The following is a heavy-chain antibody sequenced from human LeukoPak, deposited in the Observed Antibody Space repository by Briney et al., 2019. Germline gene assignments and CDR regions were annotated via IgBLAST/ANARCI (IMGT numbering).Heavy chain of an antibody. J-gene: IGHJ4*02. CDR2: MGYDGSKK. CDR1: GLSFSSYG. D-gene: IGHD3-22*01. CDR3: AKEISYYDSRGYFEY. V-gene: IGHV3-30*02. Sequence: GGSRRLSCAASGLSFSSYGMHWVRQAPGKGLEWVAFMGYDGSKKNYEDSVKGRFSISRDNSKNTLYLQMNSLRAEDTAVYYCAKEISYYDSRGYFEYWGQGTLVTVS.